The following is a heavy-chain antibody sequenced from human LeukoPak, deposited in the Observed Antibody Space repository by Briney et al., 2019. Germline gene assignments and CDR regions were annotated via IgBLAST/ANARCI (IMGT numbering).Heavy chain of an antibody. CDR2: IYPADSDT. J-gene: IGHJ4*02. CDR3: ARRSGGGSYDILTGYLFFDY. CDR1: GYSFTNYW. V-gene: IGHV5-51*01. D-gene: IGHD3-9*01. Sequence: GESLKISCKGSGYSFTNYWIGWVRQMPGKGLELMGIIYPADSDTRYSPSFQGQVTISADKSISTAYLQWSSLKASDTAMYYCARRSGGGSYDILTGYLFFDYWGQGTLVTVSS.